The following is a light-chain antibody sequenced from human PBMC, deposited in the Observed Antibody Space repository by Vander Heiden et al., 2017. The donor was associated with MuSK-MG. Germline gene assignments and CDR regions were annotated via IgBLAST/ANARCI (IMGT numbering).Light chain of an antibody. CDR1: QSLLHSDGKTY. CDR3: SQRIQLPHT. J-gene: IGKJ2*01. CDR2: EVS. V-gene: IGKV2D-29*01. Sequence: DVVMIETALSLSVTPGQTASISCKSSQSLLHSDGKTYLYWYLQKPGQPPQLLIYEVSNRFSGVPDRLTGSGSRTDFTLKIRRVAAADVGVYYCSQRIQLPHTSGQGSKLELK.